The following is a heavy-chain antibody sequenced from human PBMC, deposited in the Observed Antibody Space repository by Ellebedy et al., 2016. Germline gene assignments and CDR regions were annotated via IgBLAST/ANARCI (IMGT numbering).Heavy chain of an antibody. CDR2: ISGSGGST. J-gene: IGHJ4*02. V-gene: IGHV3-23*01. D-gene: IGHD3-3*01. Sequence: GGSLRLXXAASGFTFSSYAMSWVRQAPGKGLEWVSAISGSGGSTYYADSVKGRFTISRDNSKNTLYLQMNSLRAEDTAVYYCAKLAYDFWSGYPINVDYWGQGTLVTVSS. CDR1: GFTFSSYA. CDR3: AKLAYDFWSGYPINVDY.